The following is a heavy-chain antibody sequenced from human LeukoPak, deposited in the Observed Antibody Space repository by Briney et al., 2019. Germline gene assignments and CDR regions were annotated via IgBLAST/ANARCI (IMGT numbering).Heavy chain of an antibody. V-gene: IGHV4-34*01. J-gene: IGHJ2*01. CDR1: GGSFSGYY. CDR2: INHSGNT. CDR3: ARDQSIAAAGSHWYFDL. Sequence: PSETLSLTCAVYGGSFSGYYWSWIRQPPGKGLEWIGEINHSGNTNYNPPLKSRVTISVDKSKNQFSLKLSSVTAADTAVYYCARDQSIAAAGSHWYFDLWGRGTLVTVSS. D-gene: IGHD6-13*01.